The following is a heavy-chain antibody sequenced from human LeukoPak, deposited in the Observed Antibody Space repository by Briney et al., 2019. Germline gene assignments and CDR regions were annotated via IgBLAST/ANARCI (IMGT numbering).Heavy chain of an antibody. D-gene: IGHD6-19*01. CDR2: IRQDGREK. J-gene: IGHJ4*02. Sequence: GGSLRLSCAASGFTFSSYWMNWVRQAPGKGLEWVAIIRQDGREKLYLDSVKGRFTISRDNAKSSVYLQINSLRAEDTAVYYCVGGIGWQPDYWGQGTLVTVSS. CDR3: VGGIGWQPDY. V-gene: IGHV3-7*03. CDR1: GFTFSSYW.